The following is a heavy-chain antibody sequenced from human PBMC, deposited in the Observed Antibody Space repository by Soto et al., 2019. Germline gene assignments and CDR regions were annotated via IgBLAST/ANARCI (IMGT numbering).Heavy chain of an antibody. V-gene: IGHV1-69*13. D-gene: IGHD3-22*01. CDR2: IIPIFGTA. J-gene: IGHJ6*02. Sequence: GASVKVSCKASGGTFSSYVINWVRQAPGQGLEWMGGIIPIFGTANYAQKFQDRVTITADESTSTAYMELSSLRSEDTAVYYFARPSRNSSGYYPPDYYGMDVWGQGTTVTVSS. CDR3: ARPSRNSSGYYPPDYYGMDV. CDR1: GGTFSSYV.